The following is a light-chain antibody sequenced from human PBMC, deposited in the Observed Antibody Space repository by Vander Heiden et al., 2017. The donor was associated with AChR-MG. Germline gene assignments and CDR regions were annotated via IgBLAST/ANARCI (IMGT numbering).Light chain of an antibody. J-gene: IGLJ2*01. CDR3: LLSYSGAQV. CDR1: TGAVTSGDY. CDR2: NTS. V-gene: IGLV7-46*01. Sequence: HAVVTHEPSLTVSPGGTVTLTCGTSTGAVTSGDYPFWFQQKPGQAPMTLIYNTSNKRAWTPARFSGSLLGGKAALTLSDAQPEDEDEYYCLLSYSGAQVFGGGTKLTVL.